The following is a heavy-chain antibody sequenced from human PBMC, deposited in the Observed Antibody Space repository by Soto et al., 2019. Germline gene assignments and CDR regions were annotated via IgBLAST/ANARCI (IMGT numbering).Heavy chain of an antibody. V-gene: IGHV4-31*03. CDR2: IYYSGST. J-gene: IGHJ6*02. CDR1: GGSISSGGYY. D-gene: IGHD3-10*01. Sequence: QVQLQESGPGLVKPSQTLSLTCTVSGGSISSGGYYWSWIRQHPGKGLEWIGYIYYSGSTYYNPSLKSRVTISVDTSKNQFSLKLSSVTAADTAVYYCARDGLAMVRGVGGYYGMDVWGQGTTVTVSS. CDR3: ARDGLAMVRGVGGYYGMDV.